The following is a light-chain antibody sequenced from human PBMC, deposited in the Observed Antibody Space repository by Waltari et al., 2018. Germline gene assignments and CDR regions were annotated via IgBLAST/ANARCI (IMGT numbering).Light chain of an antibody. CDR3: QQYYSSPQT. CDR1: QSVLYSSTNRNY. J-gene: IGKJ2*01. V-gene: IGKV4-1*01. CDR2: WAS. Sequence: DIVMTQSPDSLAVSLGERATINCKSSQSVLYSSTNRNYLAWYQQKPGQPPKLLIFWASTRESGVPDRFSGSGSGTDFTLSISSLQAEDVAVYYCQQYYSSPQTFGQVTNLEIK.